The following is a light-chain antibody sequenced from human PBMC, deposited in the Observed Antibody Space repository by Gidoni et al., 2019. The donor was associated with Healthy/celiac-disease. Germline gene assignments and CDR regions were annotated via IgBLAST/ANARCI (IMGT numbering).Light chain of an antibody. J-gene: IGLJ3*02. CDR3: SSYTSSSIGV. Sequence: QSALTQPASVSGSPGQPITISCTGTSSDVGGYNYVSWYQQHPGKAPKLMIYDVSNRPSGVSNRFSGSKSGNTASLTISGLQAEDEADYYCSSYTSSSIGVFGGGTKLTVL. CDR2: DVS. V-gene: IGLV2-14*03. CDR1: SSDVGGYNY.